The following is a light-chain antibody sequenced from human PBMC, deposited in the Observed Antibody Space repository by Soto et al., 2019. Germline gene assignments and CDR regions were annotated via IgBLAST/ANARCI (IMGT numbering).Light chain of an antibody. J-gene: IGKJ5*01. V-gene: IGKV3-20*01. CDR1: QSVRSTY. Sequence: EIGLTQSPGTLSLSAGDTATLSCRASQSVRSTYLAWYQQKPGQAPRLLIHGASSRATGIPDRFSGSGSGTDSTLTISRLEPEDFAVYYCQQYGSSLSITFGQGTRLEIK. CDR3: QQYGSSLSIT. CDR2: GAS.